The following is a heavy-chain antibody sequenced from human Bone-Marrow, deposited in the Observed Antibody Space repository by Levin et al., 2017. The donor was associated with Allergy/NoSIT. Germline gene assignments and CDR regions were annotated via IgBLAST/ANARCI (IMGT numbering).Heavy chain of an antibody. CDR2: ISDSGNT. CDR3: ARTIEVSTIFGILTPTNWFDP. CDR1: GGSISSGTHY. Sequence: SETLSLTCTVSGGSISSGTHYWGWIRQPPGKGLEWIVTISDSGNTYHNPSLTSRVTISVDTSRNQVSLNLTSVTAADTAVYYCARTIEVSTIFGILTPTNWFDPWGQGTLVTVSS. V-gene: IGHV4-39*07. D-gene: IGHD3-3*01. J-gene: IGHJ5*02.